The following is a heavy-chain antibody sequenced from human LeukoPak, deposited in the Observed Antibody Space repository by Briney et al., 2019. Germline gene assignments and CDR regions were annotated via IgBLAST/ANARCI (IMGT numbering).Heavy chain of an antibody. CDR2: ISSSGSGI. D-gene: IGHD3-22*01. J-gene: IGHJ3*02. CDR1: GLTFSSYE. Sequence: GGSLRLSCAASGLTFSSYEMNWVRQAPGKGLEWVSYISSSGSGIYYADSVKGRFTISRDNAKKSLYLQMHSLGAEDTAVYYCARDSHKFDSSGYYPDAFDIWGQGTMVTVSS. V-gene: IGHV3-48*03. CDR3: ARDSHKFDSSGYYPDAFDI.